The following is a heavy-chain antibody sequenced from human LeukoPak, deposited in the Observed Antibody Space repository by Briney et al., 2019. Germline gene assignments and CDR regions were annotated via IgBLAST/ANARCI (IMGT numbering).Heavy chain of an antibody. Sequence: GGSLRLSCAASGFTFSTDWMHWVRPAPGKGLVWVSRINSDGSTTNYGDSVKGRFTISRDNAKNALYLQMNSLRAEDTAVYYCARVYTSGYYGGYALDVWGQGTMVTVSS. V-gene: IGHV3-74*01. CDR2: INSDGSTT. D-gene: IGHD5-12*01. CDR3: ARVYTSGYYGGYALDV. J-gene: IGHJ3*01. CDR1: GFTFSTDW.